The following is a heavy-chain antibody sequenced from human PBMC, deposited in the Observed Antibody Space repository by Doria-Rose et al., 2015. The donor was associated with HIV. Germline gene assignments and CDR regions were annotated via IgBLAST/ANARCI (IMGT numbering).Heavy chain of an antibody. V-gene: IGHV4-59*01. CDR3: ARVLSGTYDY. J-gene: IGHJ4*02. CDR2: IFYTGST. Sequence: QVQLVQSSPGLVKPSETLSLTCSVSGGSISHYYWSWIRQPPGKGLEYIGDIFYTGSTNYSPSLKSRVSISIGTSKYKFSLRLSSVTAADTAVYYCARVLSGTYDYWGQGTLVTVSS. D-gene: IGHD1-26*01. CDR1: GGSISHYY.